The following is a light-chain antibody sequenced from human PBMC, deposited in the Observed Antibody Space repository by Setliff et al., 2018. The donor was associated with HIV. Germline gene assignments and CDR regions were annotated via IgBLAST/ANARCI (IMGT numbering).Light chain of an antibody. CDR3: SSYTSSSTLNV. Sequence: QSVLAQPASVSRSPGQSITISCTGTSSDVGTYNLVSWYQHHPGKAPILMIYDVSTRPSGVSNRFSGSKSDNTASLTISGLQAGDEADYYCSSYTSSSTLNVFGTGTKVTVL. J-gene: IGLJ1*01. CDR1: SSDVGTYNL. CDR2: DVS. V-gene: IGLV2-14*02.